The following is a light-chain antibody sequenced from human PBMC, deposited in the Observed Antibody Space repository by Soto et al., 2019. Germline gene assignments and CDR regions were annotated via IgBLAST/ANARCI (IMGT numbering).Light chain of an antibody. CDR1: SSNIGSKY. J-gene: IGLJ2*01. CDR3: AAWDDSLSGVV. V-gene: IGLV1-47*01. CDR2: RNN. Sequence: QPVLTQPPSASGTPGQRVTISCSGSSSNIGSKYVYWYQQLPGTAPKLLIYRNNQRPSGVPDRFSGSKSGTSASLAISGLRSEDEADYYCAAWDDSLSGVVFGGGTKVTVL.